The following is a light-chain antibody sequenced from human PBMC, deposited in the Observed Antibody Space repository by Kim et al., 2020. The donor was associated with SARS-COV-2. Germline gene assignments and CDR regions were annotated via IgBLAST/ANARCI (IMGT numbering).Light chain of an antibody. CDR2: YDS. Sequence: PGKTARITCGGNNIGAKGVHWYQQKPGQAPVLVIYYDSDRPSGIPERFSGSNSGNTATLTITRVEAGDEADYYCQVWDSSSDHVVFGGGTKLTVL. J-gene: IGLJ2*01. V-gene: IGLV3-21*04. CDR1: NIGAKG. CDR3: QVWDSSSDHVV.